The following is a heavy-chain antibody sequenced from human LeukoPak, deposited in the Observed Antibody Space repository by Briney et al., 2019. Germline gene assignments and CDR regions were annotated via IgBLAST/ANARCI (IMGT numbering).Heavy chain of an antibody. CDR2: IYDSGST. CDR3: ARGGREKRKVWGSFRHPYHYHYMDV. Sequence: SETLSLTCTVSGGSISSYYWSWIRQPPGKGLEWIGYIYDSGSTNYNPSLKSRISISVDTSKNQFSLKLRSVTAADTAVYYCARGGREKRKVWGSFRHPYHYHYMDVWGKGTTVTVSS. D-gene: IGHD3-16*02. V-gene: IGHV4-59*01. J-gene: IGHJ6*03. CDR1: GGSISSYY.